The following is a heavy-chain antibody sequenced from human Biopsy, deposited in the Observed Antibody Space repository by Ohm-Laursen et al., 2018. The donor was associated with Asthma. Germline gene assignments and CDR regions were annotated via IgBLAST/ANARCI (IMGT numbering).Heavy chain of an antibody. CDR1: GGSITSSSYY. CDR2: MYHSGSP. V-gene: IGHV4-39*01. D-gene: IGHD3-22*01. J-gene: IGHJ4*02. CDR3: VRHQYSSSWSTFDY. Sequence: TLSLTWTVSGGSITSSSYYWGWIRQPPGKGMEWIGSMYHSGSPYYHPSLKSRATISVDTSKNQLSLKMSLVTAADTAVYFCVRHQYSSSWSTFDYWGQGALVTVSS.